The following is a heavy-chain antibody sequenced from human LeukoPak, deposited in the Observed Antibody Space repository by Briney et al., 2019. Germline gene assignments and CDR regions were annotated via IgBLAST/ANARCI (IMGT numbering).Heavy chain of an antibody. CDR3: ARVRLAVGAIDY. CDR2: ISSDGRDK. V-gene: IGHV3-30*04. J-gene: IGHJ4*02. D-gene: IGHD1-26*01. CDR1: GFTFSSYA. Sequence: GGSLRLSCAASGFTFSSYAMHWVRQAPGRGLEWVAVISSDGRDKYHADSVKGQFTISRDNSKNTLYLQMNSLRAEDTTLYYCARVRLAVGAIDYWGQGTLVTVSS.